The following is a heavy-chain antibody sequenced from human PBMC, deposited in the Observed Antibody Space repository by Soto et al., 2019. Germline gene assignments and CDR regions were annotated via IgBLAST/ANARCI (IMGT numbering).Heavy chain of an antibody. D-gene: IGHD3-10*01. CDR1: GFSFGSYA. CDR3: ARRSYLDY. CDR2: ISGSDGKK. Sequence: PGGSLRLSCAASGFSFGSYALSWVRQAPGKGLEWVSTISGSDGKKFYADSVKGRFSVSRDTSQNTLYLQMNSLRADDTAIYYCARRSYLDYWGQGTRVTVSS. J-gene: IGHJ4*02. V-gene: IGHV3-23*01.